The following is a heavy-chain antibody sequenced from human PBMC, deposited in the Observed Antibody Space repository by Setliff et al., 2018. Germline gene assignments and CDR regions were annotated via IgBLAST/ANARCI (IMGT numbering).Heavy chain of an antibody. V-gene: IGHV4-4*07. CDR2: VYSDGET. CDR3: ARERQGGFLEWSPFDS. J-gene: IGHJ4*02. D-gene: IGHD3-3*01. CDR1: GGFIYDHY. Sequence: SETLSPTCTVSGGFIYDHYWTWIRQPAGKGLQWIGRVYSDGETDYSPSLKSRVTISVDKSNNQFSLNLKSMTAADTALYFCARERQGGFLEWSPFDSWGQGILVTVSS.